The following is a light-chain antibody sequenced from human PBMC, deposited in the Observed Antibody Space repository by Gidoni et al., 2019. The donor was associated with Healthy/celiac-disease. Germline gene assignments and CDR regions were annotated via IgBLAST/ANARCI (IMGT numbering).Light chain of an antibody. V-gene: IGLV2-11*01. CDR2: DVN. CDR1: SSDVGGYNY. Sequence: QSALTQPRSVSGSPGQSVTISCTGTSSDVGGYNYVSWYQQHPGKAPKLMIYDVNKRPSGVPDRFSGSKSGNTASLTISGLQAEDEVDYYCCSYAGSYTSWVFGGGTKLTVL. J-gene: IGLJ3*02. CDR3: CSYAGSYTSWV.